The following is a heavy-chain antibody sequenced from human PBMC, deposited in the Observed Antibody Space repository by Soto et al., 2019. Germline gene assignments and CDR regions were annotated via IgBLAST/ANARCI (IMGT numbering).Heavy chain of an antibody. CDR3: ARGGPSSKWLDP. CDR2: IHYSGST. D-gene: IGHD3-10*01. Sequence: SETLSLTCTVSGGSISGYYWSWIRQPPGKGLEWIGYIHYSGSTDYNPSLKSRVTISVDTSKNQFSLKLNSVTAADTVVYYCARGGPSSKWLDPWGQGTLVTVSS. V-gene: IGHV4-59*01. J-gene: IGHJ5*02. CDR1: GGSISGYY.